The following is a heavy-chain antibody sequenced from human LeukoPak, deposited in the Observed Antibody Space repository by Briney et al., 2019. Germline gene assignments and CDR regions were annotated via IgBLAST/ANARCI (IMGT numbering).Heavy chain of an antibody. CDR1: GFIFNNYA. D-gene: IGHD5-18*01. V-gene: IGHV3-30*04. Sequence: PGRSLRLSCAASGFIFNNYAMHWVRQAPGKGLEWVAVISNDGTKKNYADSVKGRCIISRDNSKNMLYLEMNSLRAEDTAMYYCARDLQLWLSNFDYWGQGTLVTVSS. CDR2: ISNDGTKK. J-gene: IGHJ4*02. CDR3: ARDLQLWLSNFDY.